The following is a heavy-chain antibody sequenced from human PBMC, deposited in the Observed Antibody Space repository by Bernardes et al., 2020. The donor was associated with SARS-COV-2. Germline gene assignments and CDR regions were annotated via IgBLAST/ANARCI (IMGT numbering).Heavy chain of an antibody. CDR2: ISSSSSTI. CDR3: ARDRISYYDFWSVYYTGDYYYYGMDV. D-gene: IGHD3-3*01. V-gene: IGHV3-48*01. Sequence: GGSLRLSCAASGFTFRSYSMNWVRQAPGKGLEWVSYISSSSSTIYYADSVKGRFTISRDNAKNSLYLQMNSLRAEDTAVYYCARDRISYYDFWSVYYTGDYYYYGMDVWGQGTTVTVSS. CDR1: GFTFRSYS. J-gene: IGHJ6*02.